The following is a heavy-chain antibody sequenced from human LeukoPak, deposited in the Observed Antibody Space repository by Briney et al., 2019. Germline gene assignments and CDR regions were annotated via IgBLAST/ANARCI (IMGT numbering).Heavy chain of an antibody. D-gene: IGHD6-19*01. CDR2: LSYDGSNR. J-gene: IGHJ4*02. CDR1: GFTFSSYA. CDR3: ARDHSSTFDY. V-gene: IGHV3-30*04. Sequence: GRSLRLSCAASGFTFSSYAMHWVRQAPGKGLEWVAVLSYDGSNRYYADSVEGRFTISRDNSKNTLFLQMDSLRAEDTAVYYCARDHSSTFDYWGQGTLVTVSS.